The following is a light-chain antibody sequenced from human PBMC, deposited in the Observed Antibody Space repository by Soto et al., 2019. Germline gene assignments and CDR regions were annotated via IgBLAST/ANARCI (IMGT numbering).Light chain of an antibody. CDR2: GAS. V-gene: IGKV3-15*01. Sequence: EIVMTQSPATLSVSPGERATLSCRASQSVSSNLAWYQQKPGQAPRLLIYGASTRATGIPARFSGNRSGTESTLTISSLQSEDFAVYYCQQYNNWPPLTFGGGTKVEIK. CDR3: QQYNNWPPLT. CDR1: QSVSSN. J-gene: IGKJ4*01.